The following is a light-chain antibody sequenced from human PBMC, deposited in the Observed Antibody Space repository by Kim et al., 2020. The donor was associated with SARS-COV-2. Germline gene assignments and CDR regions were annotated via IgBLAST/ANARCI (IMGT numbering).Light chain of an antibody. V-gene: IGKV1-39*01. CDR2: SAS. Sequence: SASVGDRVTPTCRASQSISSYLNWYQQKPGKAPKLLIYSASSLQSGVPSKFSASGSGTDFSLTISSLQPEDFATYFCQQTYSYPRTFVQGTKLEI. CDR1: QSISSY. J-gene: IGKJ2*02. CDR3: QQTYSYPRT.